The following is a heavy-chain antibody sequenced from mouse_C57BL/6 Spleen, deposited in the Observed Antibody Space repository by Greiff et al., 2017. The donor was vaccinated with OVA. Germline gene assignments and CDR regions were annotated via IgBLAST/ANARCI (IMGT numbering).Heavy chain of an antibody. D-gene: IGHD4-1*01. V-gene: IGHV1-22*01. J-gene: IGHJ2*01. CDR2: INPNNGGT. Sequence: DVQLQESGPELVKPGASVKMSCKASGYTFTDYNMHWVKQSHGKSLEWIGYINPNNGGTSYNQKFKGKATLTVNKSSSTAYMELRSLTSEDSAVYYCARRGTGGYFDYWGQGTTLTVSS. CDR3: ARRGTGGYFDY. CDR1: GYTFTDYN.